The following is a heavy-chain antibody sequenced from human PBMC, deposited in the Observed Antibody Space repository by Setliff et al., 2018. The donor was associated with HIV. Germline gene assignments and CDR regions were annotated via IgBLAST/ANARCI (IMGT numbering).Heavy chain of an antibody. D-gene: IGHD3-22*01. Sequence: ASEKVSCKASGYTFNNVYLHRVRLAPGPGLEWMGMVNPSGCSTVYAQQFQGRVTMTSDPTTNTVYIDLSNLRSDYTALYFCARRVSYASSGYPLGYWGQGTQVTVSS. CDR1: GYTFNNVY. V-gene: IGHV1-46*02. CDR3: ARRVSYASSGYPLGY. CDR2: VNPSGCST. J-gene: IGHJ4*03.